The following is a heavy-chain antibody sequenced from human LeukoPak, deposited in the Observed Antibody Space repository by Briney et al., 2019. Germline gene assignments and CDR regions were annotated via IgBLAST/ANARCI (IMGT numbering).Heavy chain of an antibody. CDR3: ARGYNWNWVYYFDY. CDR2: INPNSGGT. D-gene: IGHD1-7*01. CDR1: GYTFTGYY. Sequence: ASVKVSCKASGYTFTGYYMHWVRQAPGQGLEWMGWINPNSGGTNYAQEFQGRVTITRDTSASTAYMELSSLRSEDMAVYYCARGYNWNWVYYFDYWGQGTLVTVSS. V-gene: IGHV1-2*02. J-gene: IGHJ4*02.